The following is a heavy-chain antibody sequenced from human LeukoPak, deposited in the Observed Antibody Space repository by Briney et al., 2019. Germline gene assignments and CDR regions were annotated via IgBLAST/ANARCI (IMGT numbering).Heavy chain of an antibody. CDR1: GGSFSGYY. V-gene: IGHV4-34*01. J-gene: IGHJ6*03. CDR3: ARHFYGSGPMDV. Sequence: KPSGTLSLTCAVYGGSFSGYYWSWIRQPPGKGLEWIGEINHSGNTNYSPSLKSRVTMSVDTSKKQFSLRLNSVTAADTAVYYCARHFYGSGPMDVWGKGTTVTISS. CDR2: INHSGNT. D-gene: IGHD3-10*01.